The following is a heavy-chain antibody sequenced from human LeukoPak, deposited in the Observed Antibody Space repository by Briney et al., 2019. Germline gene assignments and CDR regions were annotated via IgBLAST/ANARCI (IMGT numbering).Heavy chain of an antibody. CDR1: GFTFSTFW. D-gene: IGHD4-23*01. V-gene: IGHV3-7*04. J-gene: IGHJ4*02. Sequence: GGSLRLSCAASGFTFSTFWMSWVRQAPGKGLEWVANIKGDESEKYYVDSVKGRFTISRDNAKDSLYLQMNSLRAEDTAVYYCARGVGNIFDYWGQGTLVTVSS. CDR2: IKGDESEK. CDR3: ARGVGNIFDY.